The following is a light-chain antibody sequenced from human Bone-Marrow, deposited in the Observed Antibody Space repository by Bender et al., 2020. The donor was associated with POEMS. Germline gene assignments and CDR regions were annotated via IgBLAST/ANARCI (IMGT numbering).Light chain of an antibody. J-gene: IGLJ3*02. CDR1: SSDIENNDY. CDR2: DVN. Sequence: QSALTQPASVSGSPGQSITIPCSGTSSDIENNDYVSWYQQHPGKAPKLMIYDVNTRSFGVSGRFSGSKSGNTASLTISELQAEDEADYFCSSYSSSTTRLVFGGGTKLTVL. V-gene: IGLV2-14*03. CDR3: SSYSSSTTRLV.